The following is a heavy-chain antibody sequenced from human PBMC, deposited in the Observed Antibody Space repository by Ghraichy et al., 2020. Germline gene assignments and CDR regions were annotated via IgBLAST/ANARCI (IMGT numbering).Heavy chain of an antibody. CDR3: ARVTEQLSDYYYYGMDV. Sequence: ASVKVSCKASGYTFTSYGISWVRQAPGQGLEWMGWISAYNGNTNYAQKLQGRVTMTTDTSTSTAYMELRSLRSDDTAVYYCARVTEQLSDYYYYGMDVWGQGTTVTVSS. CDR2: ISAYNGNT. J-gene: IGHJ6*02. D-gene: IGHD6-6*01. V-gene: IGHV1-18*01. CDR1: GYTFTSYG.